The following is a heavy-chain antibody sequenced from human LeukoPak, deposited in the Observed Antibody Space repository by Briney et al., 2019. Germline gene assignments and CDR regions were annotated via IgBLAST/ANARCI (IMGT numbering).Heavy chain of an antibody. CDR3: ARSKSWYSTDAFEI. Sequence: GGSLRLSCAASGFTFSSHWMHWVRQAPGKGLVWVSRINGDGSNTTYADSVKGRFTISRDNAKNTLYLQMNSLRAEDTAVYHCARSKSWYSTDAFEIWGQGTMVIVSS. J-gene: IGHJ3*02. CDR2: INGDGSNT. V-gene: IGHV3-74*03. D-gene: IGHD2-15*01. CDR1: GFTFSSHW.